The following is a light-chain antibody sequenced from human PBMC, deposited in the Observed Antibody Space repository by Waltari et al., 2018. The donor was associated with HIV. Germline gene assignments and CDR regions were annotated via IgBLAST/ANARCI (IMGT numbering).Light chain of an antibody. CDR2: LNNDANH. CDR3: QTWGTGAVI. CDR1: SGYSTYA. V-gene: IGLV4-69*01. Sequence: QLVVTQSPSAAASLGASVKLTCTLSSGYSTYAIAWHQQQPEKGPRSLMKLNNDANHKKGDGIPDRFSGSSSGTERYLTSSSLQSDGEADYYCQTWGTGAVIFGGGTKLTVL. J-gene: IGLJ2*01.